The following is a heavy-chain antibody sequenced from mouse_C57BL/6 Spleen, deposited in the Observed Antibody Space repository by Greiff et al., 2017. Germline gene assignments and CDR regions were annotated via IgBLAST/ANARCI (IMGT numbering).Heavy chain of an antibody. CDR2: ISYDGSN. D-gene: IGHD1-1*02. Sequence: DVQLVESGPGLVKPSQSLSLTCSVTGYSITSGYYWNWIRQFPGNKLEWMGYISYDGSNNYNPSLKNRISITRDTSKNQFFLKLNSVTTEDTATYYCARGGWAEGYFDYWGQGTTLTVAS. CDR3: ARGGWAEGYFDY. CDR1: GYSITSGYY. J-gene: IGHJ2*01. V-gene: IGHV3-6*01.